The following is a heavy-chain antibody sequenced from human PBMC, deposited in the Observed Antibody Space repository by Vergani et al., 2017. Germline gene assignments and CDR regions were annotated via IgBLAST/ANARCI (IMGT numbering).Heavy chain of an antibody. Sequence: QVTLRESGPALVKPTQTLSLTCTFSGFSLSTSGMCASWVRQPPGKGLEWIAHIDWDADKYYSTSLKSRLTVSTDTSQNQLVLTMTNIDPVDTATYYCARIPNWGVGEGAFDIWGQGTMVTVSS. CDR2: IDWDADK. V-gene: IGHV2-70*20. CDR1: GFSLSTSGMC. D-gene: IGHD7-27*01. CDR3: ARIPNWGVGEGAFDI. J-gene: IGHJ3*02.